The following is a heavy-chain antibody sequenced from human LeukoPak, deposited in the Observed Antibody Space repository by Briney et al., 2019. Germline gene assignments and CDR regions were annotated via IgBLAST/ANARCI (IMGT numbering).Heavy chain of an antibody. V-gene: IGHV3-21*01. CDR1: GFTFSSYS. D-gene: IGHD6-19*01. CDR3: ARALPYPTIAVAGTHDFDY. Sequence: GGSLRLSCAASGFTFSSYSMNWVRQAPGKGLEWVSSISSSSSYIYYADSVKGRFTISRDNAKNSLYLQMNSLRAEDTAVYYCARALPYPTIAVAGTHDFDYWGQGTLVTVSS. CDR2: ISSSSSYI. J-gene: IGHJ4*02.